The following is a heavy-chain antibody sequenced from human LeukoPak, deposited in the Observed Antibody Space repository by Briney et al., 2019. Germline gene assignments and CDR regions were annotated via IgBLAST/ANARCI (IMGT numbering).Heavy chain of an antibody. J-gene: IGHJ4*02. V-gene: IGHV4-31*03. CDR2: IYYSGST. CDR3: AIAAVGRVDY. Sequence: PSQTLSLTCTVSGGSISSGGNYWSWIRQHPGKGLEWIAYIYYSGSTYYNQSLESRVTISVDTSKNQFSLTLTSVTAADTAVYYCAIAAVGRVDYWGQGTLVTVSS. CDR1: GGSISSGGNY. D-gene: IGHD6-13*01.